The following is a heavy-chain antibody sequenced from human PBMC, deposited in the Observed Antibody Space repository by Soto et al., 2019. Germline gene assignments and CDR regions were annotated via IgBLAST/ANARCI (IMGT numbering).Heavy chain of an antibody. V-gene: IGHV3-9*01. CDR1: GFTFDDYA. J-gene: IGHJ4*02. D-gene: IGHD3-16*02. Sequence: GGSLRLSCAASGFTFDDYAMHWVRQAPGKGLEWVSGISWNSGSIGYADSVKGRFTISRDNAKNSLYLQMNSLRAEDTALYYCAAMITFGGVIVEGAKDFDYWGQGTLVTVSS. CDR3: AAMITFGGVIVEGAKDFDY. CDR2: ISWNSGSI.